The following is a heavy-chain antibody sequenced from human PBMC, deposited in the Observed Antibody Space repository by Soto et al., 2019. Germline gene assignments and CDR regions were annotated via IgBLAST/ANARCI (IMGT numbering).Heavy chain of an antibody. J-gene: IGHJ6*02. Sequence: SETLCLTCTVSGGSISSSSYYWGWIRQPPGKGLEWIGSIYYSGSTYYNPSLKSRVTISVDTSKNQFSLKLSSVTAADTAVYYCARHHRGPGGMDVWGQGTTVTVSS. CDR3: ARHHRGPGGMDV. CDR2: IYYSGST. D-gene: IGHD6-25*01. CDR1: GGSISSSSYY. V-gene: IGHV4-39*01.